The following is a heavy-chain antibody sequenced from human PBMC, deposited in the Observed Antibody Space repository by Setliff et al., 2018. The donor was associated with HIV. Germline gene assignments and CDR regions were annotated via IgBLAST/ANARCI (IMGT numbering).Heavy chain of an antibody. CDR1: EYTFTVYF. CDR2: ISPNNGAT. Sequence: GASVKVSCKASEYTFTVYFIHWVRQAPGQGLEWMGWISPNNGATKISQNFQGRATMTRDTSVNTAFMELSNLRSDDTAVYYCARDYRTTDILSSGYMDVWGKGTTVTVSS. V-gene: IGHV1-2*02. D-gene: IGHD3-9*01. CDR3: ARDYRTTDILSSGYMDV. J-gene: IGHJ6*03.